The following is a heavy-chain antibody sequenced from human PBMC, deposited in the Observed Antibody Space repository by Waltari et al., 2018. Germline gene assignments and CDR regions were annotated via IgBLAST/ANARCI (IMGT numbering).Heavy chain of an antibody. V-gene: IGHV4-59*01. CDR2: IYYSGNT. Sequence: QVQLQESGPGLVNPSETLSLTCPVSGSSIPNYYCRWIRQPPGKGLEWIGYIYYSGNTNYNPSLKSRVTISVDTSKNQFSLKLNSVTAADTAIYYCARDSGSRTYTPWGQGTLVTVSS. CDR1: GSSIPNYY. D-gene: IGHD2-2*02. J-gene: IGHJ5*02. CDR3: ARDSGSRTYTP.